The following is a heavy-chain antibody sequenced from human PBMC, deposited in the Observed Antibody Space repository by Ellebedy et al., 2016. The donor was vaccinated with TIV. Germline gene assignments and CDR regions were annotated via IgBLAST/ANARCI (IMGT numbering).Heavy chain of an antibody. CDR2: ITSSGAFK. D-gene: IGHD3-3*01. J-gene: IGHJ5*02. V-gene: IGHV3-21*01. Sequence: GESLKISXAASGFVFGSHTMAWVRQAPGKGLEWVSSITSSGAFKTYADSVKGRFNISRDNANNSVSLEMNSLRAEDTGLYYCARRLFGGNWFDPWGQGTQVFVSS. CDR3: ARRLFGGNWFDP. CDR1: GFVFGSHT.